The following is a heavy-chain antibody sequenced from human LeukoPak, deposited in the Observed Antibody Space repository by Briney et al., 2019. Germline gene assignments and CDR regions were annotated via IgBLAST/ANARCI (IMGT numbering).Heavy chain of an antibody. CDR3: ARLAYCGGDCCSRFDP. CDR1: GFTFSSYS. Sequence: PGGSLRLSCAASGFTFSSYSMNWVRQAPGKGLEWVSSISSSSSYIYYADSVKGRFTISRDNAKNSLYLQMNSLRAEDTAVYYCARLAYCGGDCCSRFDPWGQGTLVTVSS. CDR2: ISSSSSYI. V-gene: IGHV3-21*01. J-gene: IGHJ5*02. D-gene: IGHD2-21*02.